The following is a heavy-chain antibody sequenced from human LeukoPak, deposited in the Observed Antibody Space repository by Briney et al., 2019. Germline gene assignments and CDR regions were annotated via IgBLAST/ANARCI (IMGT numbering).Heavy chain of an antibody. CDR3: ARDDVGVVAATPRRPYYYMDV. Sequence: SETLSLTCTVSGGSISSHYWSWVRQPPGKGLEWIGYIYYSGSTNYNLSLKSRVTISVDTSKNQFSLKLSSVTAADTAVYYCARDDVGVVAATPRRPYYYMDVWGKGTTVTVSS. D-gene: IGHD2-15*01. V-gene: IGHV4-59*11. CDR1: GGSISSHY. J-gene: IGHJ6*03. CDR2: IYYSGST.